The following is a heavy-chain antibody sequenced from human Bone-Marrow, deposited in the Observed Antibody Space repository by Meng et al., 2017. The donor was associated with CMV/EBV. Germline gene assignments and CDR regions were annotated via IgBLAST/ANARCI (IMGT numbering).Heavy chain of an antibody. CDR2: IYYSGST. J-gene: IGHJ6*01. CDR1: GGSISSYY. V-gene: IGHV4-59*12. D-gene: IGHD2-2*01. Sequence: SETLSLTCTVSGGSISSYYWSWIRQPPGKGLEWIGYIYYSGSTNYNPSLKSRVTISVDTSKNQFSLKLNSVTAADTAVYYCARDRLYCSSTSCPKINYYYGMAVWGPGHTV. CDR3: ARDRLYCSSTSCPKINYYYGMAV.